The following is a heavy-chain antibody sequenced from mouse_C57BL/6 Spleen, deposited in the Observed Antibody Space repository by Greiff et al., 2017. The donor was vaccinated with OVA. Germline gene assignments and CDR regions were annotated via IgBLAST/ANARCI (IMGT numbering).Heavy chain of an antibody. CDR2: IDPSDSYT. Sequence: QVQLQQPGAELVRPGTSVTLSCKASGYTFTSYWMHWVKQRPGQGLEWIGVIDPSDSYTNYNQKFKGKATLTVDTSSSTAYMQLSSLTSEDSAVYYCAGDCWYGDVWGTGTTVTVSS. CDR3: AGDCWYGDV. J-gene: IGHJ1*03. V-gene: IGHV1-59*01. CDR1: GYTFTSYW.